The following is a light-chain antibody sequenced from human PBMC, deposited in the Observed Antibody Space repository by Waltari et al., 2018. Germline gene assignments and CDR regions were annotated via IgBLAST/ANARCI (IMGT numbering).Light chain of an antibody. CDR1: QGISNY. J-gene: IGKJ5*01. Sequence: DIQLTQSPSFLSASVGYRVTITCRSSQGISNYLAWYQQKPGKAPKPLIHTASTLQGGVPSRFSGSGSGTEFTLTISSLQPEDFATYYCQHRHSYPITFGQGTRLEIK. V-gene: IGKV1-9*01. CDR2: TAS. CDR3: QHRHSYPIT.